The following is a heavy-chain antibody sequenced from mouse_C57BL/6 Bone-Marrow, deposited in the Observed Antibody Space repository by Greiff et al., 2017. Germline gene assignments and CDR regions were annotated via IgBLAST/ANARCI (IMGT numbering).Heavy chain of an antibody. CDR1: GYTFTSYW. D-gene: IGHD1-1*01. J-gene: IGHJ4*01. CDR2: IYPGNSDT. Sequence: EVQLQQSGTVLARPGASVKMSCKTSGYTFTSYWMHWVKQRPGQGLEWIGAIYPGNSDTSYNQKFKGKAKLTAVTSASTAYMELSSLTNEDSAVYYCTRTSGSSYLYARDYWGQGTSVTVSS. V-gene: IGHV1-5*01. CDR3: TRTSGSSYLYARDY.